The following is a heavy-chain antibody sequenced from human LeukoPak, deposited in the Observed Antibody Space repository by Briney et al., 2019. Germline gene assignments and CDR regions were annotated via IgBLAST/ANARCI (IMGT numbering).Heavy chain of an antibody. Sequence: SETLSLTCTVSGGSISSSSYYWGWIRQPPGKGLEWIGSIYYSGSTYYNPSLKSRVTISVDTSKNQFSLKLSSVTAADTAVYYCARRLSLGAPFSVSAFDIWGQGTMVTVSS. D-gene: IGHD1-26*01. V-gene: IGHV4-39*01. CDR3: ARRLSLGAPFSVSAFDI. CDR1: GGSISSSSYY. CDR2: IYYSGST. J-gene: IGHJ3*02.